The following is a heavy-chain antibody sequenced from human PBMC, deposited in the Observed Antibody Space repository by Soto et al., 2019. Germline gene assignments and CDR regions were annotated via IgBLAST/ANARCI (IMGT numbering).Heavy chain of an antibody. V-gene: IGHV3-23*01. J-gene: IGHJ4*02. CDR3: AQDPNGDYVGAFDS. D-gene: IGHD4-17*01. CDR1: GFTFSNYA. CDR2: ITGNGGGT. Sequence: EVQLLESGGGLVQPGGSLRLSCAASGFTFSNYAMTWVRQAPGKGLEYVSSITGNGGGTLYADSVKGRFTISRDNSKNTLYLQLNSLRAEDTAIYFCAQDPNGDYVGAFDSWGQGSLVTVSS.